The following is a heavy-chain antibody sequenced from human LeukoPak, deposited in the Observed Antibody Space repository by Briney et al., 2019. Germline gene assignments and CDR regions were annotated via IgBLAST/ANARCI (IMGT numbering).Heavy chain of an antibody. CDR1: GFTLSSYS. D-gene: IGHD4-17*01. V-gene: IGHV3-74*01. Sequence: PGGSLRLSCAASGFTLSSYSMNWVRQAPGKGLEWVSRIHSDGSSTSYADSVKGRFTISRDNAKNTLFLQMNSLRAEDTAVYYCARDTGAFDIWGQGTMVTVSS. CDR2: IHSDGSST. CDR3: ARDTGAFDI. J-gene: IGHJ3*02.